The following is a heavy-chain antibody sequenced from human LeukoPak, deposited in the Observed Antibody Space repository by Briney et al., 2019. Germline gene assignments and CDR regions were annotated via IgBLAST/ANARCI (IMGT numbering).Heavy chain of an antibody. CDR3: AKDESTGGFAPGYLYGMGV. Sequence: PGGSLRLSCVVSGFRFDDYGMHWVRQAPGKGLEWVSGISWSGTTTGYADSVKGRFTISRDSAKNSLYLQMDSLRVEDTALYYCAKDESTGGFAPGYLYGMGVWGQGTTVTVSS. CDR1: GFRFDDYG. CDR2: ISWSGTTT. D-gene: IGHD5-12*01. V-gene: IGHV3-9*01. J-gene: IGHJ6*02.